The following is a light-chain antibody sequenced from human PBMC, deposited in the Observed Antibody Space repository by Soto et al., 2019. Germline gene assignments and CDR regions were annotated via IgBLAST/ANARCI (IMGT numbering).Light chain of an antibody. V-gene: IGKV1-13*02. Sequence: AIQLTQSPSSLSASLGDRVPMTCRASQDLRTAIAWYHQKPGKSPTLLIYDASSFQSGVPSRFSGRGSGTDFTFIISSLQPEDFATYYCQQYNSFPFTFGPGTKVEIK. CDR1: QDLRTA. CDR3: QQYNSFPFT. J-gene: IGKJ3*01. CDR2: DAS.